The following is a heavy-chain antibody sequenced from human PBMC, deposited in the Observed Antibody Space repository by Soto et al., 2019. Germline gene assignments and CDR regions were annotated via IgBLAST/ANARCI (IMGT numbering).Heavy chain of an antibody. Sequence: GGSLRLSCAASGLTFSSCAMSWVRQAPGKGLEWVSTISGSGDTTYYADSVKGRFTISRDNSDNTLYLQLNSLTVEDTAVYYCAKDGLFDSSGYSFDYWGQGALVTVSS. V-gene: IGHV3-23*01. CDR3: AKDGLFDSSGYSFDY. CDR2: ISGSGDTT. J-gene: IGHJ4*02. CDR1: GLTFSSCA. D-gene: IGHD3-22*01.